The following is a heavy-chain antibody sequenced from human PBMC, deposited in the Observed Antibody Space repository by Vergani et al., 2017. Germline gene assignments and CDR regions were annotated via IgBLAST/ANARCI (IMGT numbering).Heavy chain of an antibody. Sequence: EVQLLQSGGGVIQPGGSVRLSCAASGFTFSACPMTWVRQAPGKGLEWVSAISGSGGSTYYADSVKGRFTISRDNSKNTVYLQMNSLKAEDRATYYCAREERSNTSPFVGDWGQGTLVTV. CDR3: AREERSNTSPFVGD. J-gene: IGHJ4*02. D-gene: IGHD2/OR15-2a*01. CDR1: GFTFSACP. V-gene: IGHV3-23*01. CDR2: ISGSGGST.